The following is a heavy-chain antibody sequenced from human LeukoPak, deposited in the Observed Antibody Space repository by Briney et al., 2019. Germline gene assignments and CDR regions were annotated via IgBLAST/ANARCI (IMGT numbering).Heavy chain of an antibody. CDR1: GVTFDDYA. Sequence: GGSLRLSCAASGVTFDDYAMHWVRQAPGKGLEWVSGISWNSGSIGYADSVKGRFTISRDNAKNSLYLQMNSLRAEDMALYYCAKEYCSGGSCYRGAFDIWGQGTMVTVSS. CDR2: ISWNSGSI. CDR3: AKEYCSGGSCYRGAFDI. D-gene: IGHD2-15*01. J-gene: IGHJ3*02. V-gene: IGHV3-9*03.